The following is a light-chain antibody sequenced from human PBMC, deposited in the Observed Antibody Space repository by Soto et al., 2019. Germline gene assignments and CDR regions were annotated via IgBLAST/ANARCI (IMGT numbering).Light chain of an antibody. CDR1: SSDVGSYNH. CDR2: EVI. CDR3: FSGAGGTSLV. Sequence: QSVLTQPASVSGSPGQSITISCTGTSSDVGSYNHVSWYQQHPGKAPKVMIYEVIKRPSGVSNRFSGSKSGNTASLTISGFQAEDEEDYYCFSGAGGTSLVFGGGTKLTVL. J-gene: IGLJ2*01. V-gene: IGLV2-23*02.